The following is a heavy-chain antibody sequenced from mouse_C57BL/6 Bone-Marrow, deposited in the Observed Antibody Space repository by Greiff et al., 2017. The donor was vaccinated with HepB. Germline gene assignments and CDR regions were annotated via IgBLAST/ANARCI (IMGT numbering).Heavy chain of an antibody. V-gene: IGHV1-55*01. J-gene: IGHJ2*01. D-gene: IGHD2-4*01. Sequence: QVQLQQPGAELVKPGASVKMSCKASGYTFTSYWITWVKQRPGQGLEWIGDIYPGSGSTNYNEKFKSKATLTVDTSSSTAYMQLSSLTSEDSAVYYCAIYYDDDGPFDYWGQGTTLTVSS. CDR1: GYTFTSYW. CDR3: AIYYDDDGPFDY. CDR2: IYPGSGST.